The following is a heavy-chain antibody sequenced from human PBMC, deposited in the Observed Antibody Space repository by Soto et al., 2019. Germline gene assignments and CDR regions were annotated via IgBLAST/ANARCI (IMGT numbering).Heavy chain of an antibody. D-gene: IGHD5-12*01. CDR1: GYSFITSYH. J-gene: IGHJ3*02. Sequence: GAALKDSCKASGYSFITSYHMHWMRPAPGQRLEWMGIINPTGSMTRYSQKFQGRLTMTRDTSTATDYMELSNLTSEDTAVYFCARDTGYDNDAFDIWGQGTRVTVSS. CDR2: INPTGSMT. CDR3: ARDTGYDNDAFDI. V-gene: IGHV1-46*01.